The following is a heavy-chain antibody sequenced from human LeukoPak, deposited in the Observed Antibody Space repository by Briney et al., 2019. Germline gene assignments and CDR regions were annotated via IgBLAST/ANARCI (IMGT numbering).Heavy chain of an antibody. Sequence: GGSLRLSCAASGFTFSSYAMSWVRQAPGKGLEWVSAISGSGGSTYYADSVKGRFTISRDNSKNTLYLQMNSLRAEDTAVYYCAKEGMAAASSGAYYFDYWGQGTLVTVSS. D-gene: IGHD6-25*01. J-gene: IGHJ4*02. V-gene: IGHV3-23*01. CDR2: ISGSGGST. CDR1: GFTFSSYA. CDR3: AKEGMAAASSGAYYFDY.